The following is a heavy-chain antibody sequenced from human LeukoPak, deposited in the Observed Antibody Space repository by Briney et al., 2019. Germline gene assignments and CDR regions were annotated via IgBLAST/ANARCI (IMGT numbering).Heavy chain of an antibody. CDR3: VKEYHSRGFGAYFDY. CDR2: ISSDGSIK. D-gene: IGHD3-3*01. CDR1: KFTFSHYG. J-gene: IGHJ4*02. Sequence: GSLRLSCTASKFTFSHYGMQWVRQAPGKGLEWVAVISSDGSIKVYADSVKGRFTLSRDNSINTVDLQMNSLRAEDTAVYYCVKEYHSRGFGAYFDYWGQGTLVTVSS. V-gene: IGHV3-30*18.